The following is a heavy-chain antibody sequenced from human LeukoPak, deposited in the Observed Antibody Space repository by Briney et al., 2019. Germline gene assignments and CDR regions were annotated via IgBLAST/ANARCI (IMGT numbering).Heavy chain of an antibody. J-gene: IGHJ4*02. CDR3: AREIGPIQLHLWGSAFDY. CDR1: GYTFTSYD. CDR2: MNPNSGNT. D-gene: IGHD5-24*01. V-gene: IGHV1-8*02. Sequence: ASVKVSCKASGYTFTSYDINWVRQATGQGLEWMGWMNPNSGNTGYAQKFQGRDTMTRNTSISTVYMELSSLRSEDTAVYYCAREIGPIQLHLWGSAFDYWGQGTLVTVSS.